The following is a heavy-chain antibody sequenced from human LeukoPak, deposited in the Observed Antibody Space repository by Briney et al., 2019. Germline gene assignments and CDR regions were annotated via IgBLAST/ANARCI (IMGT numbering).Heavy chain of an antibody. Sequence: GGPLRLSCAASGFTFNNYAMIWVRQAPGKGLEWVSTISDSISGGSTYYADSVKGRFTISRDNSKNTLYLQMNILRAEDTAVYYCAKDRTGYSYGYFLSPWGQGTLVTVSS. V-gene: IGHV3-23*01. CDR3: AKDRTGYSYGYFLSP. J-gene: IGHJ5*02. D-gene: IGHD5-18*01. CDR1: GFTFNNYA. CDR2: ISDSISGGST.